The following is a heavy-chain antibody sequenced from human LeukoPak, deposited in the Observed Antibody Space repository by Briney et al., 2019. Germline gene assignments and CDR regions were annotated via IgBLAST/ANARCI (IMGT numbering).Heavy chain of an antibody. Sequence: GGSLRLSCAASGFTFSSYAMHWVRQAPGKGLEWVAVISYDGSNKYYADSVKGRFTISRDNSKNTLYLQMNSLRAEDTAVYYCATDGSGNYYYYGMDVWGQGTTVTVSS. CDR2: ISYDGSNK. V-gene: IGHV3-30-3*01. D-gene: IGHD5-24*01. CDR1: GFTFSSYA. CDR3: ATDGSGNYYYYGMDV. J-gene: IGHJ6*02.